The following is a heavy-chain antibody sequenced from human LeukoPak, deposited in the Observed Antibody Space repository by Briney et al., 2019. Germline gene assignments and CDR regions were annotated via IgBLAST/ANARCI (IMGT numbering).Heavy chain of an antibody. D-gene: IGHD1-26*01. CDR2: IYTSGST. CDR1: GGSISSYY. V-gene: IGHV4-4*07. CDR3: ARGSLVGAYYYFDY. Sequence: SETLSLTCTVSGGSISSYYWSWIRQPAGKGLGWIGRIYTSGSTNYNPSLKSRVTMSVDTSKNQFSLKLSSVTAADTAVYYCARGSLVGAYYYFDYWGQGTLVTVSS. J-gene: IGHJ4*02.